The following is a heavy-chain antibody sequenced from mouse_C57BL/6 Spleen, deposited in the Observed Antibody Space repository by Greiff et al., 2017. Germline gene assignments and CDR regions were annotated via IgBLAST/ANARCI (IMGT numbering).Heavy chain of an antibody. V-gene: IGHV5-4*01. CDR3: ARDQTYYSNYGGGAMDY. J-gene: IGHJ4*01. D-gene: IGHD2-5*01. CDR1: GFTFSSYA. Sequence: EVKLQESGGGLVKPGGSLKLSCAASGFTFSSYAMSWVRQTPEKRLEWVATISDGGSYTYYPDNVKGRFTISRDNAKNNLYLQMSHLKSEDTAMYYCARDQTYYSNYGGGAMDYWGQGTSVTVSS. CDR2: ISDGGSYT.